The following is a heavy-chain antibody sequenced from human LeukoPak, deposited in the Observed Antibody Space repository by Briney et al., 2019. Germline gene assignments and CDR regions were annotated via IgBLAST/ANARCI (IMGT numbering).Heavy chain of an antibody. D-gene: IGHD6-19*01. Sequence: GGSLRLSCAASGFTFDDYAMHWVRHAPGKGLEWVSGISWNSGSIGYADSVKGRFTISRDNAKNSLYLQMNSLRAEDTALYYCAKGSGVAVAGTFAYFDYWGQGTLVTVSS. CDR3: AKGSGVAVAGTFAYFDY. V-gene: IGHV3-9*01. CDR1: GFTFDDYA. J-gene: IGHJ4*02. CDR2: ISWNSGSI.